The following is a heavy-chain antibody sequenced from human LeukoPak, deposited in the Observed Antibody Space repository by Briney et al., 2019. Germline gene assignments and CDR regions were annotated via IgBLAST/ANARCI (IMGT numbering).Heavy chain of an antibody. CDR3: AREKYSSSSGSAFDI. V-gene: IGHV1-46*01. J-gene: IGHJ3*02. CDR2: INPSGGST. CDR1: GYTFTSYY. Sequence: ASVKVSCKASGYTFTSYYMHWVRQAPGQGLEWMGIINPSGGSTSYAQKFQGRVTMTRDTSTSTVYMELRSLRSDDTAVYYCAREKYSSSSGSAFDIWGQGTMVTVSS. D-gene: IGHD6-6*01.